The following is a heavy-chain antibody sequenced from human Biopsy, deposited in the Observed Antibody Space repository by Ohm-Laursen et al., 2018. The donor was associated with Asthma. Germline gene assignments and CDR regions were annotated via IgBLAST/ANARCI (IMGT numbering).Heavy chain of an antibody. Sequence: SLRLSCAASGFTFSRYGMHWVRQAPGKGLEWVALTSYDGTKKYYLDSVKGRFSISRDNSKSTLYLQLSSLRAEDTAVYFCAREPIKATYFYGMDVWGQGTTVTVSS. D-gene: IGHD3-9*01. CDR2: TSYDGTKK. CDR3: AREPIKATYFYGMDV. CDR1: GFTFSRYG. V-gene: IGHV3-30*03. J-gene: IGHJ6*02.